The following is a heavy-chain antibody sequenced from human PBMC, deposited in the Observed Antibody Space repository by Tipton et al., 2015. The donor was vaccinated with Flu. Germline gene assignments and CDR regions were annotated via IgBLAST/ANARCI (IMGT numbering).Heavy chain of an antibody. Sequence: LSLTCAASGFTFSDYWMAWVRQAPGKGLEWVANIRQDGGERYYVDSVKGRFTISRDNARNSLFLQMYSLRAEDSAVYYCVGASYLGSWGQGTLVTVPS. V-gene: IGHV3-7*04. CDR1: GFTFSDYW. CDR3: VGASYLGS. CDR2: IRQDGGER. J-gene: IGHJ4*02. D-gene: IGHD3-10*01.